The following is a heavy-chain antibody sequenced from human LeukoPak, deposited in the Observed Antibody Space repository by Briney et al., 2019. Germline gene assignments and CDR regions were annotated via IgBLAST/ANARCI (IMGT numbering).Heavy chain of an antibody. V-gene: IGHV4-39*07. J-gene: IGHJ4*02. CDR1: GGSISSSSCY. CDR2: IYYSGST. CDR3: ASTAAAGLVDY. D-gene: IGHD6-13*01. Sequence: SETLSLTCTVSGGSISSSSCYWGWIRQPPGNGLEWIGSIYYSGSTYYNPSLKSRVTISVDTSKNQFSLKLSSVTAADTAVYYCASTAAAGLVDYWGQGTLVTVSS.